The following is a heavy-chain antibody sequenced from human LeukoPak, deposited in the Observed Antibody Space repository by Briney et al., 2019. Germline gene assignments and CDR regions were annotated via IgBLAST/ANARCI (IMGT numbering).Heavy chain of an antibody. CDR2: IYTSGST. CDR3: ARHTMMASGWYHRYFDY. Sequence: SETLSLTCTVSGGSISSYYWSWIRQPAGKGLEWIGRIYTSGSTNYNPSLKSRVTISVDTSKNQFSLKLSSVTAADTAVYYCARHTMMASGWYHRYFDYWGQGTLVTVSS. CDR1: GGSISSYY. D-gene: IGHD6-19*01. V-gene: IGHV4-4*07. J-gene: IGHJ4*02.